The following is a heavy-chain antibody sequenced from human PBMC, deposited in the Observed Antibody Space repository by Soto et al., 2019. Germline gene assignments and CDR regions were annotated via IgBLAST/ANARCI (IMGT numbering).Heavy chain of an antibody. V-gene: IGHV3-73*01. D-gene: IGHD6-13*01. CDR1: GFTFSGSS. CDR2: IRGKTDTYAT. J-gene: IGHJ6*02. Sequence: GGSLRLSCAASGFTFSGSSMHWVRQASVKGLEWVGRIRGKTDTYATAYAAPVRGRFTISRDDSKNTAYLQMNSLKTEDTAVYFCTKRIGAYAMDVWGQGATVTVSS. CDR3: TKRIGAYAMDV.